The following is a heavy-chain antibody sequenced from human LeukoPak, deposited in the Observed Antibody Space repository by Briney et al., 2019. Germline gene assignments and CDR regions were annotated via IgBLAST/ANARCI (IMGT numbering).Heavy chain of an antibody. D-gene: IGHD5-18*01. CDR1: GFTFSSYW. Sequence: GGSLRLSCAASGFTFSSYWMSWVRQAPGKGLEWVANIKQDGSEKYYVDSVKGRFTISRDNAKTALYLQMNSLRAEDTAVYYCARHLSGVTGYTYGRGIDYWGQGTLVTVSS. J-gene: IGHJ4*02. CDR3: ARHLSGVTGYTYGRGIDY. CDR2: IKQDGSEK. V-gene: IGHV3-7*01.